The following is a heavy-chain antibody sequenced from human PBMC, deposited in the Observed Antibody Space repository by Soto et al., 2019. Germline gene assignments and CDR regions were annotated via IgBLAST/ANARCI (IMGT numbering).Heavy chain of an antibody. CDR3: ARDSADYYGSGSYNLNYGMDV. CDR2: ISSSSSYT. D-gene: IGHD3-10*01. V-gene: IGHV3-11*06. J-gene: IGHJ6*02. CDR1: GFTFSDYY. Sequence: GGSLRLSCAASGFTFSDYYMSWIRQAPGKGLEWVSYISSSSSYTNYADSVKGRFTISRDNAKNSLYLQMNSLRAEDTAVYFCARDSADYYGSGSYNLNYGMDVWGQGTTVTVSS.